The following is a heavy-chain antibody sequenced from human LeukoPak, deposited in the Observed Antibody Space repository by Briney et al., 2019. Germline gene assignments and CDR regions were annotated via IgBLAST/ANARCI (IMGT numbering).Heavy chain of an antibody. CDR1: GGSFSGYY. Sequence: SETLSLTCAVYGGSFSGYYWSWIRQPPGKGLEWIGEINHSGSTNYNPSLKSGVTISVDTSKNQFSLKLSSVTAADTAVYYCARAPGIQLFTSWGQGTLVTVSS. V-gene: IGHV4-34*01. J-gene: IGHJ4*02. CDR3: ARAPGIQLFTS. CDR2: INHSGST. D-gene: IGHD5-18*01.